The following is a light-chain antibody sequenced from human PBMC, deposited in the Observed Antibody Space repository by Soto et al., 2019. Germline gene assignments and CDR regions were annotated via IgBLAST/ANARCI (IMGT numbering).Light chain of an antibody. CDR2: EGS. CDR1: SSDVGSYNL. V-gene: IGLV2-23*01. J-gene: IGLJ1*01. Sequence: QSALTQPASVSGSPGQSITISCTGTSSDVGSYNLVSWYQQHPGKAPKLMIYEGSKRPSGVSNRFSDSKSGNTASLTISGLQAEDEADYYCCSYAGVYVFGTGTKLTVL. CDR3: CSYAGVYV.